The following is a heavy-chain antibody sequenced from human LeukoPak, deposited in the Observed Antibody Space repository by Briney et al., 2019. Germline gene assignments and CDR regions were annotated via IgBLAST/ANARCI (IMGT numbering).Heavy chain of an antibody. Sequence: GGSLRLSCTASGFTFGDYAMSRVRQAPGKGLEWVSAISVSGNTYHADSVKGRFTISRDSSKNTLYLQMNRLRAEDAAVYYCAKAPVTTCSGAYCYPFDYWGQGTLVTVSS. J-gene: IGHJ4*02. CDR1: GFTFGDYA. D-gene: IGHD2-21*01. CDR2: ISVSGNT. V-gene: IGHV3-23*01. CDR3: AKAPVTTCSGAYCYPFDY.